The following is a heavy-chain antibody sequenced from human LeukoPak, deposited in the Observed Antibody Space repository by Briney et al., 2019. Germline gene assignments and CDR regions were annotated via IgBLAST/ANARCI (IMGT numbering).Heavy chain of an antibody. D-gene: IGHD2-21*02. CDR3: ARTSKYCGGDCPHY. Sequence: GGSLRLSCAASGFTFSSYWMHWVRQAPGKGLVWVSRINSDESSTYYADSVKGRFTISRDNSKNTLYLQMNSLRAEDTAVYYCARTSKYCGGDCPHYWGQGTLVTVSS. CDR1: GFTFSSYW. J-gene: IGHJ4*02. CDR2: INSDESST. V-gene: IGHV3-74*01.